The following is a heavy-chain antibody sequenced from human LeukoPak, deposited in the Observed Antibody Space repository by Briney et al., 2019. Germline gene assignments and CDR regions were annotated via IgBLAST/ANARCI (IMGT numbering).Heavy chain of an antibody. V-gene: IGHV3-49*03. J-gene: IGHJ4*02. CDR2: IRSKAYGGTT. D-gene: IGHD1-26*01. Sequence: GGSLRLSCTASGFTFGDYAMSWFRHAPGKGLEWVGFIRSKAYGGTTEYAASVKGRFTISRDDSKSNAYLQMNSLKTEATAVYYGTRRIVGLTYFDYWGQGTLVTVSS. CDR1: GFTFGDYA. CDR3: TRRIVGLTYFDY.